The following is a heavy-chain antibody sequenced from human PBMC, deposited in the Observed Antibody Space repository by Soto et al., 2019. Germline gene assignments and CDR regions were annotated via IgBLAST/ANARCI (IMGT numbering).Heavy chain of an antibody. CDR2: IYYSGST. J-gene: IGHJ4*02. CDR3: AREIEDTSGYYREYYFDY. Sequence: QVQLQESSRGLVKPSETLSLTCTVSGGSISNYYWSWIRQPPGKGLEWIGYIYYSGSTNYNPSLKSRVTISVDTSKNQFSLKLSSVTAADTAVYYCAREIEDTSGYYREYYFDYWGQGTLVTVSS. V-gene: IGHV4-59*01. CDR1: GGSISNYY. D-gene: IGHD3-22*01.